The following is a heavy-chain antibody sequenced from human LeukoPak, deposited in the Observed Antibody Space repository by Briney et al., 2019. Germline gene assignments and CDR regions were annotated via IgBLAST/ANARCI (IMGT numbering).Heavy chain of an antibody. CDR1: GFTFSSYA. V-gene: IGHV3-23*01. J-gene: IGHJ4*02. Sequence: PGGSLRLSCAASGFTFSSYAMSWVRQAQGKGLEWVAAISGSGGSTYYADSVKGRFTISRDNSKNTLYLQMNSLRAEDTAVYYCAKDIFSSYDSSGYILFDYWGQGTLVTVSS. CDR2: ISGSGGST. D-gene: IGHD3-22*01. CDR3: AKDIFSSYDSSGYILFDY.